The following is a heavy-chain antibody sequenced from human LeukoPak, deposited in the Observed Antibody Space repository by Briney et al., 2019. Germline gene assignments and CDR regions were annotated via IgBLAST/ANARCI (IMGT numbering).Heavy chain of an antibody. Sequence: GGSLRLSCAASGFTFDDYAMHWVRQAPGKGLEWVSGISWNSGSIGYADSVKGRFTISRDNAKNSLYLQMNSLRAEDTALYYCAKDEYGVQWGSGSPFDYWGQGTLVTVSS. J-gene: IGHJ4*02. D-gene: IGHD2-15*01. CDR1: GFTFDDYA. CDR2: ISWNSGSI. CDR3: AKDEYGVQWGSGSPFDY. V-gene: IGHV3-9*01.